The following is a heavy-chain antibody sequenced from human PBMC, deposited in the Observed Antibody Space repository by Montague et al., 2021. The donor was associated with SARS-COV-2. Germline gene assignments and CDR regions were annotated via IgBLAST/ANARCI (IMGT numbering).Heavy chain of an antibody. V-gene: IGHV3-48*02. D-gene: IGHD3-10*01. CDR2: ISTSSSNI. J-gene: IGHJ4*02. CDR3: ARERGDYGADCGFDF. Sequence: SLRLSCAASGFTFSSFNMNWVRQAPGKGLEWVSFISTSSSNIYYADSVKGRFTISRDKAKNSLYLQMNSLRDEDTAFYYCARERGDYGADCGFDFWGQGTLVTVSS. CDR1: GFTFSSFN.